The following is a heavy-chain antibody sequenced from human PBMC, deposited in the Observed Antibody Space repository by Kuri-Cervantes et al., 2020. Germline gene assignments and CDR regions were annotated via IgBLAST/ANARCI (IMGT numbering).Heavy chain of an antibody. D-gene: IGHD3-22*01. Sequence: SCTVSGGSISSGGFYWSWVRQHPGKGLEWIGYIYYSGSTYYNPSLKSRVTIPVDTSKNQFSLKLSSVTAADTAVYYCAREDYYDSSGYSLPLHSWFDPWGQGTLVTVSS. CDR1: GGSISSGGFY. J-gene: IGHJ5*02. V-gene: IGHV4-31*02. CDR2: IYYSGST. CDR3: AREDYYDSSGYSLPLHSWFDP.